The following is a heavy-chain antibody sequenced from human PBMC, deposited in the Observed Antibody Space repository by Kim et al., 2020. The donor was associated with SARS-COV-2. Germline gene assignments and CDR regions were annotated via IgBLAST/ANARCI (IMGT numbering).Heavy chain of an antibody. V-gene: IGHV4-59*13. Sequence: SETLSLTCTVSGDSISSYYWSWIRQPPGKGLEWIGYSYYSGSTNYNPSLKSRVTISVDTSKNQFSLKLSSVTAADTAVYYCARDSGRLLQSGQAYYYGMDVWGQGTTVTVSS. CDR2: SYYSGST. CDR1: GDSISSYY. D-gene: IGHD2-21*01. CDR3: ARDSGRLLQSGQAYYYGMDV. J-gene: IGHJ6*02.